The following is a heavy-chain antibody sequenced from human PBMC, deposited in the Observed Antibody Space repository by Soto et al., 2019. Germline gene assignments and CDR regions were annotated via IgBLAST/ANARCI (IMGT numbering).Heavy chain of an antibody. CDR3: AREGGIVGATAADY. D-gene: IGHD1-26*01. CDR1: GGSISSGGYY. CDR2: IYYSGTT. V-gene: IGHV4-31*03. J-gene: IGHJ4*02. Sequence: QVQLQESGPGLVKPSQALSLTCTVSGGSISSGGYYWSWIRQHPGKGLEWIGYIYYSGTTYYNPALKSRVTISVDTSKNQFSLKLSSVTAADTAVYYCAREGGIVGATAADYWGQGTLVTVSS.